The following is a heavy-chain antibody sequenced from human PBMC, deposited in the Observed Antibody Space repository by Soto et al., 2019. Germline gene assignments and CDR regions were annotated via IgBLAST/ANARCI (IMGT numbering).Heavy chain of an antibody. J-gene: IGHJ5*02. CDR3: ARDCSNWNSSWFDP. CDR2: IYYSGST. CDR1: GGSISSGGYY. Sequence: KTSETLSLTCTVSGGSISSGGYYWIWIRHHPGKGLEWIGYIYYSGSTYYNPSLKSRVTVSVDTSKNQFSLKLSSVTAADTAVYYCARDCSNWNSSWFDPWGQGTLVTVSS. D-gene: IGHD1-7*01. V-gene: IGHV4-31*03.